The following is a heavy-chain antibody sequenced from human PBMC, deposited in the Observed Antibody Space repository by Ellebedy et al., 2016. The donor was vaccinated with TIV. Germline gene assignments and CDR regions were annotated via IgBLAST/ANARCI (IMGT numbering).Heavy chain of an antibody. J-gene: IGHJ4*02. D-gene: IGHD2-2*02. V-gene: IGHV3-7*01. CDR3: ATGYKAY. CDR2: IKQDGSEP. CDR1: GFTLSTYW. Sequence: GESLKISCEASGFTLSTYWMTWVRQAPGKGLEYVAHIKQDGSEPYYVDSVKGRFTISRDNAKNSLYLQMNSRRVEDTAVYYCATGYKAYWGQGTQVTVSS.